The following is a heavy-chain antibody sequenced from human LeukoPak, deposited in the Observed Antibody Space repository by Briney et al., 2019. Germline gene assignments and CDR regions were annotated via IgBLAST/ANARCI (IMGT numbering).Heavy chain of an antibody. J-gene: IGHJ4*02. Sequence: PGGSLRLSCTVSGFTVSSNSMSWVRQAPGKGLEWVSFIYSGGDTHYSDSVKGRFTISRDSSKNTLYLQMNSLRAEDTAVYYCARRAGAYSHPYDYWGQGTLVTVSS. CDR3: ARRAGAYSHPYDY. CDR2: IYSGGDT. D-gene: IGHD4/OR15-4a*01. V-gene: IGHV3-53*01. CDR1: GFTVSSNS.